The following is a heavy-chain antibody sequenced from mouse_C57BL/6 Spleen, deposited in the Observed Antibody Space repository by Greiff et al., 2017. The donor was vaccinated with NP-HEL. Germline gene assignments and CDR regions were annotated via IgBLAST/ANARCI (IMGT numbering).Heavy chain of an antibody. J-gene: IGHJ3*01. CDR2: RRNKANDYTT. CDR3: ARDADYYGSRFAY. CDR1: GFTFSDFY. V-gene: IGHV7-1*01. D-gene: IGHD1-1*01. Sequence: EVKVEESGGGLVQSGRSLRLSCATSGFTFSDFYMEWVRQAPGKGLEWIAARRNKANDYTTEYSASVKGRFIVSRDTSQSILYLQMNALRAEDTAIYYCARDADYYGSRFAYWGQGTLVTVSA.